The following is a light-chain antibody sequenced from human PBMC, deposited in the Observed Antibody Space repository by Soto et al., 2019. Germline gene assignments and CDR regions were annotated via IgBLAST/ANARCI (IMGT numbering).Light chain of an antibody. CDR2: KAS. Sequence: DIPMTQSPSTLSASVGDRVTITCRASQSISSWLAWYQQKPGKAPKLLIYKASSLESGVPSRFSGSGSGTEFTLTISSLQPDDFATYYCQQYNSYSWPFGQGTKVDIK. V-gene: IGKV1-5*03. J-gene: IGKJ1*01. CDR3: QQYNSYSWP. CDR1: QSISSW.